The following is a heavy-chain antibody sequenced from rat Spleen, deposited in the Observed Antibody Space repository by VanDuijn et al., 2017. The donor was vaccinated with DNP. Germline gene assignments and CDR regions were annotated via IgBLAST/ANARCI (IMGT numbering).Heavy chain of an antibody. CDR1: GYTFTTYY. CDR3: ARSWVGVRGIWFAY. D-gene: IGHD4-3*01. CDR2: IYTGSGGT. V-gene: IGHV1-43*01. J-gene: IGHJ3*01. Sequence: QVQLQQSGAALAKPGSSVKISCKASGYTFTTYYIGWIKQTTGQGLEYIGYIYTGSGGTNYNEKFKGKATLTVDKSSNTAFMQLSSLTPDDSAVYYCARSWVGVRGIWFAYWGQGTLVTVSS.